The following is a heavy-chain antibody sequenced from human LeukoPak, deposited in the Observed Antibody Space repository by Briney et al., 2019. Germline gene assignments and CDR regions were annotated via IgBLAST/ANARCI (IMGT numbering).Heavy chain of an antibody. CDR3: ARGRYDFWSGPRAYYFDY. J-gene: IGHJ4*01. CDR2: IKEDGSEK. D-gene: IGHD3-3*01. V-gene: IGHV3-7*01. Sequence: PGGSLRLSCAASGITFSSYWMSWVRQAPGKGLEWVANIKEDGSEKYYVDSVKGRFTISRDNAKNSLYLQMNSLRAEDTAIYYCARGRYDFWSGPRAYYFDYWGQGTLVTVSS. CDR1: GITFSSYW.